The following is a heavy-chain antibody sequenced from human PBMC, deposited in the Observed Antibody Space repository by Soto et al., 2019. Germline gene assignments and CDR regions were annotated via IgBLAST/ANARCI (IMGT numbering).Heavy chain of an antibody. D-gene: IGHD3-10*01. CDR2: ISPNSGKT. CDR1: GYTFTSYG. V-gene: IGHV1-18*01. CDR3: ARTNYYGSGSYSDFDY. Sequence: GASVKVSCKASGYTFTSYGISWVRQAPGQGLEWIGIISPNSGKTNYAQSFQGRVTMTRGTSTSTAYMELSSLRSEDTAVYYCARTNYYGSGSYSDFDYWGQGTLVTVSS. J-gene: IGHJ4*02.